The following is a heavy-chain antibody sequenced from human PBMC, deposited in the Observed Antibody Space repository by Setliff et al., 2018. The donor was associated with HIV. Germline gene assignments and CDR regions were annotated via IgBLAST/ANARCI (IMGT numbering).Heavy chain of an antibody. D-gene: IGHD2-2*01. CDR1: GYTFTTYS. J-gene: IGHJ4*01. V-gene: IGHV1-3*01. CDR2: INVGNGDT. CDR3: ARGALPAVFDFDH. Sequence: GASVKVSCKASGYTFTTYSLHWVRQAPGQSLEWMGWINVGNGDTKYSQDLQGRITITRDTSANTAYMELSRLRSDDTAVYFCARGALPAVFDFDHWGHGTLVTVSS.